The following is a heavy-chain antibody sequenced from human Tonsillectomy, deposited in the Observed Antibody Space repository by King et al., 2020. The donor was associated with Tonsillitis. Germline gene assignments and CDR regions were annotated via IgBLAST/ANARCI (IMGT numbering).Heavy chain of an antibody. D-gene: IGHD6-13*01. CDR3: AKEAAAARQTGERYWGY. Sequence: VQLVESGGGLVQPGGSLRLSCAASGFTFSSYAMSWVRQAPGKGLEWVSAISGSGGSTYYADSVKGRFTISRDNSKNTLYLQMNSLRAEDTAVYYCAKEAAAARQTGERYWGYWGQGTLVTVSS. CDR2: ISGSGGST. CDR1: GFTFSSYA. V-gene: IGHV3-23*04. J-gene: IGHJ4*02.